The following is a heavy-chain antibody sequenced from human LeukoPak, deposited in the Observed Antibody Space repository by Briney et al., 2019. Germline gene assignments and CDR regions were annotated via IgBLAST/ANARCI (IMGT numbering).Heavy chain of an antibody. CDR3: AKGALVREYYYYGMDV. Sequence: GGFLRLSWAAAGFTFSSYAMSWVRQAAGEGLEWVSAISGSGGSTYYADSVKGRFTISRDNSKNTLYLQMNSLRAEDTAVYYCAKGALVREYYYYGMDVWGQGTTVTVSS. J-gene: IGHJ6*02. CDR2: ISGSGGST. V-gene: IGHV3-23*01. D-gene: IGHD6-13*01. CDR1: GFTFSSYA.